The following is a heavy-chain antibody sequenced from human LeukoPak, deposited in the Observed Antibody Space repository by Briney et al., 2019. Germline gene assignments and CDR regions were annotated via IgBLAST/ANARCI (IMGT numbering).Heavy chain of an antibody. CDR2: VHHTGST. D-gene: IGHD4-17*01. Sequence: SETLSLTCTVSGYSISGGYNWGWIRQPPGKGLEWIGNVHHTGSTNYNPSLKSRVTISVDTSKNQFSLKLSSVTAADTAVYYCARRGHDYGDSEWYFDYWGQGTLVTVSS. CDR3: ARRGHDYGDSEWYFDY. CDR1: GYSISGGYN. J-gene: IGHJ4*02. V-gene: IGHV4-38-2*02.